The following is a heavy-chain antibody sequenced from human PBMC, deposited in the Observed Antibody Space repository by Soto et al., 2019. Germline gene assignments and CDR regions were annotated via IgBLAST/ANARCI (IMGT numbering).Heavy chain of an antibody. V-gene: IGHV3-74*01. CDR1: GFTFSDNW. CDR2: ISGDAGST. J-gene: IGHJ4*02. D-gene: IGHD7-27*01. CDR3: TRGGTRTTYWGLFDS. Sequence: EVKVVESGGGLVQPGGSLRLSCAASGFTFSDNWMHWVRQPPGKGPVWVSRISGDAGSTSYADSVKGRFTISRDSAKNTVYLQMYSLRVEDTAVYYCTRGGTRTTYWGLFDSWGQGTLVTVSS.